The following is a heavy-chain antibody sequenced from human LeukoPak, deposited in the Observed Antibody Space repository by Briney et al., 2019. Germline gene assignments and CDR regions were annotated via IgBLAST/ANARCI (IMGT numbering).Heavy chain of an antibody. CDR3: ARGGTSSWYSFDY. V-gene: IGHV3-7*01. CDR1: GFTFSSYW. Sequence: GGSLRLSCAASGFTFSSYWMSWVRQAQGKGLEWVANIKQDGSEKYYVDSVKGRFTISRDNAKNSLYLQMNSLRAEDTAVYYCARGGTSSWYSFDYWGQGTLVTVSS. CDR2: IKQDGSEK. J-gene: IGHJ4*02. D-gene: IGHD6-13*01.